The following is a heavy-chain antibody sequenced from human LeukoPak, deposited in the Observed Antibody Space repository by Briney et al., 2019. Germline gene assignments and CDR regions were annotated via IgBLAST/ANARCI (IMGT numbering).Heavy chain of an antibody. V-gene: IGHV3-9*01. CDR3: AKDPYGSGSPQLHFDY. CDR1: GFTFDDYA. CDR2: ISWNSGSI. D-gene: IGHD3-10*01. Sequence: GRSLRLSCAASGFTFDDYAMHWVRQAPGKGLEWVSGISWNSGSIGYADSVKGRFTISRDNAKNSLYLQMNSLRAEDTALYYCAKDPYGSGSPQLHFDYWGQGTLVTVSS. J-gene: IGHJ4*02.